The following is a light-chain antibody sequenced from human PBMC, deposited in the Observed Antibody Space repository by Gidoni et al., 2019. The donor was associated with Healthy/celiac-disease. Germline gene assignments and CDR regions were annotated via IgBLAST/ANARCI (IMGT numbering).Light chain of an antibody. CDR3: AAWDDSLNGRV. V-gene: IGLV1-44*01. J-gene: IGLJ3*02. CDR2: RNN. CDR1: SANIGSNT. Sequence: QSVLTQPPSASGTPGQRVTLPCSGSSANIGSNTVNWYQQLPGTAPKLLIYRNNQRPSGVPDRFSGSKSGTSASLSISGLQSEDEADYYCAAWDDSLNGRVFGGGTKLTVL.